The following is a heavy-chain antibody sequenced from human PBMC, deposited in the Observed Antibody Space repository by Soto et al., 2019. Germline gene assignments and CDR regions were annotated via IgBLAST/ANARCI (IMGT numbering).Heavy chain of an antibody. J-gene: IGHJ4*02. V-gene: IGHV3-48*01. Sequence: EVQLVESGGGLVQPGGSLRLSCAASGFTFSIYNMNWVRQAPGKGLEWVSYISSSSSSIYYADSVKGRFTISSVDAKNSLYLPMNSLRADDTAVYFCAGDQKDSWYTRYFDYWGQGTLVTVSS. CDR2: ISSSSSSI. CDR1: GFTFSIYN. D-gene: IGHD6-13*01. CDR3: AGDQKDSWYTRYFDY.